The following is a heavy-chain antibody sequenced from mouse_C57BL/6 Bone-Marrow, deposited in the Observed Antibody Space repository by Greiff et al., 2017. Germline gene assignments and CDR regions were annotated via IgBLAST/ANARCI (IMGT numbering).Heavy chain of an antibody. V-gene: IGHV1-74*01. CDR3: VPYYYGSSAFAY. Sequence: QVQLQQPGAELVKPGASVKVSCKASGYTFTSYWMHWVKQRPGQGLEWIGRIHPSDSDTNYNQKFKGKATLTVDNSSSTAYMQLSSLTSEDSAVYYCVPYYYGSSAFAYWGQGTLVTVSA. D-gene: IGHD1-1*01. CDR2: IHPSDSDT. J-gene: IGHJ3*01. CDR1: GYTFTSYW.